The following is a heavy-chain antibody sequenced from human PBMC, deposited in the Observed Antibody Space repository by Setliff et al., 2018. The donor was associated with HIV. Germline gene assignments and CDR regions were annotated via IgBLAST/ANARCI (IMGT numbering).Heavy chain of an antibody. D-gene: IGHD6-13*01. J-gene: IGHJ4*02. V-gene: IGHV7-4-1*02. Sequence: GASVKVSCKASGYAFASYGLNWVRQAPGQGLERMGWINTHSGNPTYAQAFTGRFVFSLDTSVSTAYLQISSLRAEGTAVYYCARRSHSVGTSWPFDHWGQGTQVTVSS. CDR1: GYAFASYG. CDR3: ARRSHSVGTSWPFDH. CDR2: INTHSGNP.